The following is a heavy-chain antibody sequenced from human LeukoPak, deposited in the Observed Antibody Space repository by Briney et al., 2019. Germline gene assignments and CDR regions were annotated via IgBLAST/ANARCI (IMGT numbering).Heavy chain of an antibody. J-gene: IGHJ3*02. CDR2: ISSSSSYI. CDR1: GFTFSSYS. D-gene: IGHD4-11*01. Sequence: MAGGSLRLSCAASGFTFSSYSMNWVRQAPGKGLEWVSSISSSSSYIYYADSVKGRFTISRDNAKNSLYLQMNSLRAEDTAVYDCAGLGGMCDYITNAFDIWGQGTMVTVSS. V-gene: IGHV3-21*01. CDR3: AGLGGMCDYITNAFDI.